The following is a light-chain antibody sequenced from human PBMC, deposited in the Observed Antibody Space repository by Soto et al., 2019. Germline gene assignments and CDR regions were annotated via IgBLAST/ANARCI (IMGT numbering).Light chain of an antibody. Sequence: AIQMTQSPSSLSASVGDRATITCRASQGIRNDLGWYQQKPGRAPKLLIYAASSLQTGVPSRFSGSGSGTDFTLTISSLQPEDFASYYCLQDYVYPWTFGQGTKVDIK. CDR3: LQDYVYPWT. J-gene: IGKJ1*01. CDR2: AAS. CDR1: QGIRND. V-gene: IGKV1-6*01.